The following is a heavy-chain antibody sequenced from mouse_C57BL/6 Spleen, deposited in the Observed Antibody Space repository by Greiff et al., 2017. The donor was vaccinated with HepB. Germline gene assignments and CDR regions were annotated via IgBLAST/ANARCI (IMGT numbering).Heavy chain of an antibody. CDR3: ARHYYGSSLYAMDY. J-gene: IGHJ4*01. CDR1: GYTFTSYW. Sequence: VQLQQSGAELVKPGASVKLSCKASGYTFTSYWMHWVKQRPGQGLEWIGMIHPNSGSTNYNEKFKSKATLTVDKSSSTAYMQLSSLTSEDSAVYYCARHYYGSSLYAMDYWGQGTSGTVSS. CDR2: IHPNSGST. V-gene: IGHV1-64*01. D-gene: IGHD1-1*01.